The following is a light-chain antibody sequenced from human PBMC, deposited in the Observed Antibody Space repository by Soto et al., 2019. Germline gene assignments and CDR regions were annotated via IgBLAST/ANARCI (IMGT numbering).Light chain of an antibody. CDR2: GAS. V-gene: IGKV3-20*01. CDR3: QQYGSSPVT. CDR1: QSVSSSY. Sequence: EIVLTQSPGTLSLSPGERATLSCRASQSVSSSYLAWYQQKPGQAPRLLIYGASSRATGIPDRFSGSGSGTDFTLTISXLEPEDXAVXXCQQYGSSPVTFGPGTKVDIK. J-gene: IGKJ3*01.